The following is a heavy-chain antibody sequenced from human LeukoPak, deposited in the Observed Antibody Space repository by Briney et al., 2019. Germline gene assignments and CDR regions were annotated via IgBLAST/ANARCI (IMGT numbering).Heavy chain of an antibody. CDR3: ASGRSGYDP. CDR2: IYSSGTT. CDR1: GGSFSNYY. Sequence: SETLSLACTVSGGSFSNYYWSWTRQPAGKGLEWIGRIYSSGTTIYNPSHQSRVTMSVDKSKNQFSLKLSSVTAADTAVCFCASGRSGYDPWGQGTLVTVSS. D-gene: IGHD5-12*01. J-gene: IGHJ5*02. V-gene: IGHV4-4*07.